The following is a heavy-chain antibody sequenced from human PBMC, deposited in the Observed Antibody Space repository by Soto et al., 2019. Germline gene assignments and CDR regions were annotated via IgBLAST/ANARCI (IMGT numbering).Heavy chain of an antibody. CDR3: ARVGYCSSTSCPPDWFDP. D-gene: IGHD2-2*01. V-gene: IGHV1-69*02. CDR1: GGTFSSYT. CDR2: IIPILGIA. J-gene: IGHJ5*02. Sequence: QVQLVQSGAEVKKPGSSVKVSCKASGGTFSSYTISWVRQAPGQGLEWMGRIIPILGIANYAQKFQGRVTITADKPTSTAYMELSSLRSEDTAVYYCARVGYCSSTSCPPDWFDPWGQGTLVTVSS.